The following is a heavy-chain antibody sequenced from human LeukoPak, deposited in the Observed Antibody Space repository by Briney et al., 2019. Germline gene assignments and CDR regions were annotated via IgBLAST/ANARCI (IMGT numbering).Heavy chain of an antibody. Sequence: SETLSLTCTVSGGSISSYYWSWIRQPPGKGLEWIGYIYYSGSTNYNPSLKSRVTISVDTSKNQFSLKLSSVTAADTAVYYCARASPGFSRIPYNYYYYYTDVWGKGTTVTVSS. CDR2: IYYSGST. J-gene: IGHJ6*03. CDR1: GGSISSYY. CDR3: ARASPGFSRIPYNYYYYYTDV. D-gene: IGHD2-15*01. V-gene: IGHV4-59*01.